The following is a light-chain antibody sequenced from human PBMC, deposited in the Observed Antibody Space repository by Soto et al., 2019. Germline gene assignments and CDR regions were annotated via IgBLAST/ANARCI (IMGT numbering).Light chain of an antibody. CDR2: KAS. CDR1: QSISSW. J-gene: IGKJ2*01. Sequence: DIQMTQSPSTLSASVGDRVTITCRASQSISSWLAWYQQKPGKAPKLLIYKASSLESGVPSSFSGSGSGTAFTMTISSLQPDDFATYYCQQYKSYSYTFGQGTKVEIK. V-gene: IGKV1-5*03. CDR3: QQYKSYSYT.